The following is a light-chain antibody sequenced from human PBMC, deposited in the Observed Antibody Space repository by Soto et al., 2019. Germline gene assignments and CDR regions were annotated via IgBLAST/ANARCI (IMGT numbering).Light chain of an antibody. V-gene: IGKV1-39*01. CDR1: QSISSY. CDR3: QQSYSAPLN. J-gene: IGKJ4*01. Sequence: DIQMTQSPSSLSASVGDRVTITCRASQSISSYLNWYQQKPGKAPKLLIYAASSLQSGVPSRFSGSGSGTEFTLTISSLQPEDFATYYCQQSYSAPLNFGGGTKVDIK. CDR2: AAS.